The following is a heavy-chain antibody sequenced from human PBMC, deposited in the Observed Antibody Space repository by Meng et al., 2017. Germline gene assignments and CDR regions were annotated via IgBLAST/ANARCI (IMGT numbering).Heavy chain of an antibody. CDR2: INHSGIT. D-gene: IGHD3-10*01. Sequence: VQVPRWRAGLLEPPEPLSLTVAVYGGSFSGYYWSWIRQPPGKRLEWIGEINHSGITNYNPSLKSRVTISVDTSKNQFSLKLSSVTAADTAVYYCARKFTMVRGIYNWFDPWGQGTLSPSPQ. V-gene: IGHV4-34*01. CDR3: ARKFTMVRGIYNWFDP. J-gene: IGHJ5*02. CDR1: GGSFSGYY.